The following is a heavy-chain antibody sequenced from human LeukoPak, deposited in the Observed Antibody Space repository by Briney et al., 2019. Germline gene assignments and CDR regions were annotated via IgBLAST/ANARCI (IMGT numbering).Heavy chain of an antibody. CDR2: IIPIFGTA. V-gene: IGHV1-69*05. D-gene: IGHD5-24*01. J-gene: IGHJ3*02. CDR1: GGTFSSYA. Sequence: ASVKVSCKASGGTFSSYAISWVRQAPGQGLEWMGGIIPIFGTANYAQKFQGRVTITTDESTSTAYMELSSLRSEDTAVYYCARDSRDGYNLALGAFDIWGQGTMVTVSS. CDR3: ARDSRDGYNLALGAFDI.